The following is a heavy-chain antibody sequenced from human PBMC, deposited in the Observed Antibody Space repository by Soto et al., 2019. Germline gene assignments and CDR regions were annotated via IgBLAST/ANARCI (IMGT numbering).Heavy chain of an antibody. V-gene: IGHV4-59*01. CDR3: ARDRGLRFLEWLAYGMDV. Sequence: SETLSLTGTVSGRSIRSYYWSWIRQPPGKGLEWIGYIYYSGSTNYNPSLKSRVTISVDTSKNQFSLKLSSVTAADTAVYYCARDRGLRFLEWLAYGMDVWGQGTTVTVSS. CDR2: IYYSGST. J-gene: IGHJ6*02. CDR1: GRSIRSYY. D-gene: IGHD3-3*01.